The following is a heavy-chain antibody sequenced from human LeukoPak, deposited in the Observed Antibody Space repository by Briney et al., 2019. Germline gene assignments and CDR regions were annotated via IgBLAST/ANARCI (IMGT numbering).Heavy chain of an antibody. CDR2: ISGSGGST. J-gene: IGHJ5*02. CDR3: AKEGYCSSTSCYRDGNWFDP. V-gene: IGHV3-23*01. CDR1: GFTFSSYV. Sequence: GGSLRLSCAASGFTFSSYVMSWVRQAPGKGLEWVSAISGSGGSTYYADSVKGRFTISRDNSKNTLYLQMNSLRAEDTAVYYCAKEGYCSSTSCYRDGNWFDPWGQGTLVTVSS. D-gene: IGHD2-2*01.